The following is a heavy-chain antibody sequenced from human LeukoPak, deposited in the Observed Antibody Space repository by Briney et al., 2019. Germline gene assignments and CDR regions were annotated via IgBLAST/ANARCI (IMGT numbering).Heavy chain of an antibody. V-gene: IGHV4-31*11. CDR2: IYYSGST. CDR1: GGSFSGYY. CDR3: ARYDSSGYYCH. J-gene: IGHJ4*02. Sequence: SETLSLTCAVYGGSFSGYYWSWIRQHPGKGLEWIGYIYYSGSTYYNPSLKSRVTISVDTSKNQFSLKLSSVTAADTAVYYCARYDSSGYYCHWGQGTLVTVSS. D-gene: IGHD3-22*01.